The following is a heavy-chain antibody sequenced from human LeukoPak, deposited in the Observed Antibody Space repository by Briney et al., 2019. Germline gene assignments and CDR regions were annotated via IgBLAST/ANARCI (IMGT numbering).Heavy chain of an antibody. Sequence: SETLSLTCTVSASSTSSHYWSWIRQPPGKGLEWIGYMQYSGSNSYNPSLKSRVTISVDTYENQISLTVCSVTATATAVYYCARVADVGYYSYLDVWGKGTTVIVS. CDR1: ASSTSSHY. J-gene: IGHJ6*03. D-gene: IGHD3-10*02. V-gene: IGHV4-59*11. CDR3: ARVADVGYYSYLDV. CDR2: MQYSGSN.